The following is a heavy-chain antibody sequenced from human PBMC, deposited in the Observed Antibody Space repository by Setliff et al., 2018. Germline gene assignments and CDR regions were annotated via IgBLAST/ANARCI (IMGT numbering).Heavy chain of an antibody. CDR3: ASDPSYASSLYYYLEV. CDR1: GFTFSSYS. D-gene: IGHD6-13*01. V-gene: IGHV3-48*01. J-gene: IGHJ6*03. Sequence: GGSLRLSCAVSGFTFSSYSMSWVRQAPGKGLEWVSYISSTSSTILYADSVKGRFTISRDNAKNSLYLQMNSLRAEDTAVYYCASDPSYASSLYYYLEVWGKGTTVTVSS. CDR2: ISSTSSTI.